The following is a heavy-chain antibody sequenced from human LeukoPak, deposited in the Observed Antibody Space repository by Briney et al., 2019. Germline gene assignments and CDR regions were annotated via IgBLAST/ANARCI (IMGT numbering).Heavy chain of an antibody. CDR3: AKRGVVIRVILVGFHREAYYFDS. V-gene: IGHV3-23*01. CDR2: ISGSGGST. J-gene: IGHJ4*02. CDR1: GITLSNYS. Sequence: GGSLRLSCAVSGITLSNYSMSWVRQAPGEGLEWVAGISGSGGSTNYADSVKGRFTISRDNPTNTLFLQMNSLRAEDTAVYFCAKRGVVIRVILVGFHREAYYFDSWGQGALVTVSS. D-gene: IGHD2-21*01.